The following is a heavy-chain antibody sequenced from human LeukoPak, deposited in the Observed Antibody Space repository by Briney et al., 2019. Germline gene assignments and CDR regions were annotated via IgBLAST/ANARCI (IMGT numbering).Heavy chain of an antibody. CDR1: GGTFSSYA. V-gene: IGHV1-69*13. CDR2: IIPIFGTA. CDR3: ARDRSYGDSYYHGMDV. J-gene: IGHJ6*02. Sequence: ASVKVSCKASGGTFSSYAISWVRQAPGQGLEWMGGIIPIFGTANYAQKFQGRVTITADESTSTAYMELSSLRSEDTAVYYCARDRSYGDSYYHGMDVWGQGTTVTVSS. D-gene: IGHD5-18*01.